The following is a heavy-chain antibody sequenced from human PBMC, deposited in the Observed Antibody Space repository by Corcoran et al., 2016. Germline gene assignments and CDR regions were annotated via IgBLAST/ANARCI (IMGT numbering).Heavy chain of an antibody. CDR2: INAGNGNT. D-gene: IGHD6-13*01. CDR3: ARDPHSSSWSDFDY. Sequence: QVQLVQSGAEVKKPGASVKVSCKASGYTFTSYAMHWVRQAPGQRLEWMGWINAGNGNTKYSPKFQGRVTITRDTSASTAYMELSSLRSEDTAVYYCARDPHSSSWSDFDYWGQGTLVTVSS. CDR1: GYTFTSYA. J-gene: IGHJ4*02. V-gene: IGHV1-3*01.